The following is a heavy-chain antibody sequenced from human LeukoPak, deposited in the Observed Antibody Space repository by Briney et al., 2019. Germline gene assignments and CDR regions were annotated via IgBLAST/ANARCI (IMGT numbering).Heavy chain of an antibody. CDR3: ARGSSTSSNFDY. CDR1: GYSFPSYW. V-gene: IGHV5-51*01. CDR2: IYPGDSDT. J-gene: IGHJ4*02. D-gene: IGHD2-2*01. Sequence: TGESLKISCKGSGYSFPSYWIGWMRQTPGKGLEWMGIIYPGDSDTRYSPSFQGQVTISADKSISTAYLQWSSLKASDTAMYYCARGSSTSSNFDYWGQGTLVTVSS.